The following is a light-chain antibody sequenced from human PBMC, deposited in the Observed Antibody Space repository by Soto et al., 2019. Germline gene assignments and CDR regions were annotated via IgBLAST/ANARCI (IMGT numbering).Light chain of an antibody. CDR1: SSDVGGYNS. CDR2: HVT. CDR3: SSYAGGLTMV. V-gene: IGLV2-11*01. J-gene: IGLJ3*02. Sequence: QSVLTQPRSVSRSPRQSVTISCTGTSSDVGGYNSVSWYQQYPGKAPQLLIYHVTKRPSGVPDRFSGSKSGNTASLTISGLQAEDEADYYCSSYAGGLTMVFGGGTKLTVL.